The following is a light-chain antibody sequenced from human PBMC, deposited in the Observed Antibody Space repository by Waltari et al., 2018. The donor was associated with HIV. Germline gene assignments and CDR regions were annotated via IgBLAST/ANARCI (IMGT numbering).Light chain of an antibody. Sequence: SYELPQPPSVSVSPGQTARITCSGDALPKQYAYWYHQKPGPAPVLVIYKDTERPSGIPERFSGSSSGTTVTLTISGVQAEDEADYYCQSADSSGTWVFGGGTKLTVL. CDR2: KDT. CDR1: ALPKQY. V-gene: IGLV3-25*03. J-gene: IGLJ3*02. CDR3: QSADSSGTWV.